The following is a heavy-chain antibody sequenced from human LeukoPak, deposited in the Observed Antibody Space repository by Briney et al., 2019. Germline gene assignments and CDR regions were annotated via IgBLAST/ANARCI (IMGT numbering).Heavy chain of an antibody. CDR1: GFTFSSYW. D-gene: IGHD6-19*01. Sequence: GGSLRLSCAASGFTFSSYWMSWVRQAPGKGLEWVANIKQDGGEKNYVASVKGRFTISRDNAKNSLYLQMNSLRAEDTAVYYCARAHSHYSRSGYGMDVWGQGTTVTVSS. V-gene: IGHV3-7*01. J-gene: IGHJ6*02. CDR2: IKQDGGEK. CDR3: ARAHSHYSRSGYGMDV.